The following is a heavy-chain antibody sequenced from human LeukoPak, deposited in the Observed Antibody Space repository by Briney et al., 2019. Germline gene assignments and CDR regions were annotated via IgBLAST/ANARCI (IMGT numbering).Heavy chain of an antibody. Sequence: GGSLRLSCAASGFTFSSYWMHWVRQAPGKGLVWVSRINSDGSSTSYADSVKGRFTISRDNAKNTLYLQMNSLRAEDTAVYYCARDGSLVQEQWLGYYYYYGMDVWGQGTTVTVSS. V-gene: IGHV3-74*01. D-gene: IGHD6-19*01. CDR3: ARDGSLVQEQWLGYYYYYGMDV. CDR2: INSDGSST. J-gene: IGHJ6*02. CDR1: GFTFSSYW.